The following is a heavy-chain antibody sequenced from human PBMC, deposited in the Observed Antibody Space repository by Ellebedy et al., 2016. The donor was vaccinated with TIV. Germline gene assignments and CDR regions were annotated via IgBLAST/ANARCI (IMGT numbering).Heavy chain of an antibody. J-gene: IGHJ5*02. CDR2: INPSGGST. CDR1: GYTFTSYY. CDR3: ATLGLVGALGDWFDP. Sequence: AASVKVSCKASGYTFTSYYMHWVRQAPGQGLEWMGIINPSGGSTSYAQKLQGRVTMTRDTSTSTVYMELSSLRSEDTAIYYCATLGLVGALGDWFDPWGQGTLVTVSS. V-gene: IGHV1-46*04. D-gene: IGHD1-26*01.